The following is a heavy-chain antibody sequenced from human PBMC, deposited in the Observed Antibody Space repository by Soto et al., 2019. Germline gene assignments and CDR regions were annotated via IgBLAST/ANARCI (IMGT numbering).Heavy chain of an antibody. D-gene: IGHD6-13*01. CDR3: ARERSAAGTGWFDP. J-gene: IGHJ5*02. CDR1: GYTFTSYD. Sequence: QVQLVQSGAAVKKPGASVKVSCKASGYTFTSYDINWVRQATGQVLEWMGWMNPNSGNTGYAQKFQGRVTMTRNTSISTAYMELSSLRSEDTAVYYCARERSAAGTGWFDPWGQGTLVTVSS. V-gene: IGHV1-8*01. CDR2: MNPNSGNT.